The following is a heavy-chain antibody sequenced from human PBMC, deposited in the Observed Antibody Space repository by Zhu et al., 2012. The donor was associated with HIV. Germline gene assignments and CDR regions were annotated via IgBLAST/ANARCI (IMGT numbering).Heavy chain of an antibody. D-gene: IGHD3-9*01. J-gene: IGHJ5*02. Sequence: QVQLQESGPGLVKPSETLSLTCTVSGGSISSSSYYWGWIRQPPGKGLEWIGSIHYSGNTYYNPSLKSRVTISVDTSKNQFSLKLSSVTAADTAVYCCAXRGGLRSFDWSLSWWFDPWGQGTLVTVSS. V-gene: IGHV4-39*01. CDR3: AXRGGLRSFDWSLSWWFDP. CDR1: GGSISSSSYY. CDR2: IHYSGNT.